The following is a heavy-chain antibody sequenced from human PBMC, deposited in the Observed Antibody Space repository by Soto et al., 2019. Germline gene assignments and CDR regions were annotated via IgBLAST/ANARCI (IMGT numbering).Heavy chain of an antibody. CDR1: GGSISSYY. CDR3: ARQVVDCSSTSCYYWFDP. Sequence: SETLSLTCTVSGGSISSYYWSWIRQPPGKGLEWIGYIYYSGSTNYNPSLKSRVTISVDTSKNQFSLKLSSVTAADTAVYYCARQVVDCSSTSCYYWFDPWGQGTLVTVSS. V-gene: IGHV4-59*08. CDR2: IYYSGST. D-gene: IGHD2-2*01. J-gene: IGHJ5*02.